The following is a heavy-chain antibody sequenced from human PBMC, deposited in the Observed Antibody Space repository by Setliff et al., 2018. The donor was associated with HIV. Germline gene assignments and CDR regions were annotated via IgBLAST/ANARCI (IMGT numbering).Heavy chain of an antibody. Sequence: GGSLRLSCVASGFSFSHAWMNWVRQAPGKGLEWVGRSRNKANSYTTEYAASVKGRFTISRDDSKNSLYLQMNSLKTEDTAVYYCARGRLLWSGSYYYYYMDVWGKGTTVTVSS. CDR2: SRNKANSYTT. CDR1: GFSFSHAW. D-gene: IGHD3-10*01. CDR3: ARGRLLWSGSYYYYYMDV. V-gene: IGHV3-72*01. J-gene: IGHJ6*03.